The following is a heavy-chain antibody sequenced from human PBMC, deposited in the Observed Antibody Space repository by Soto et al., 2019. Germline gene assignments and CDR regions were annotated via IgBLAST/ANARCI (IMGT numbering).Heavy chain of an antibody. Sequence: QVQLVQSGAEVKKPGASVKVSCKASGYTFTTYHISWVRQAPGQGLEWMGWISAYNGNTNYAQNLQGRVTMTTDTTTSTAYMELKILRSDDTAVFYSARGAPPELDWGQGTRVTVSS. D-gene: IGHD1-7*01. CDR1: GYTFTTYH. CDR3: ARGAPPELD. CDR2: ISAYNGNT. J-gene: IGHJ4*02. V-gene: IGHV1-18*01.